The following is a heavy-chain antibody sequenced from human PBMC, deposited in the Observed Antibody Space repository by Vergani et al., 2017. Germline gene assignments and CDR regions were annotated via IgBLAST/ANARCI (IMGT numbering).Heavy chain of an antibody. V-gene: IGHV1-69*12. CDR3: ASTVGSGPLYYFAH. Sequence: QVQLVQSGAEVKKPGSSVKVSCKASGDTSSNYVINWVRQAPGQGLEWVGGISTLFGTEGSAQKFQGRVTITADAATRTAYLELNSLRSEDTAVYFCASTVGSGPLYYFAHWGQGTLITVSS. CDR1: GDTSSNYV. J-gene: IGHJ4*02. D-gene: IGHD3-10*01. CDR2: ISTLFGTE.